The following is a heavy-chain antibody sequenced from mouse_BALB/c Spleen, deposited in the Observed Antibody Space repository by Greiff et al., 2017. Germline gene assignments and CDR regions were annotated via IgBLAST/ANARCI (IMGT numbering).Heavy chain of an antibody. CDR2: IHYSGST. V-gene: IGHV3-1*02. CDR3: ASTYYGNPFAY. J-gene: IGHJ3*01. CDR1: GYSITSCYS. D-gene: IGHD2-10*01. Sequence: EVKLMESGPDLVKPSQSLSLTCTVTGYSITSCYSWLWFRQFPGNKLEWMGYIHYSGSTNYNPSLKSRISITRDTYKNQFFLQLNSVTTEDTATYYCASTYYGNPFAYWGQGTLVTVSA.